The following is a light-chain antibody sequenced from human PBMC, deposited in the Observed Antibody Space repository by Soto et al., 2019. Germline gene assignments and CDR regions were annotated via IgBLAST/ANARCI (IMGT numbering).Light chain of an antibody. J-gene: IGKJ4*01. CDR3: QQYNNWPPLT. Sequence: PDPPSLSPGGRATLSGRVSQSVSSNLAWYQQKPGQAPRLLIYGASTRATGIPARFSGSGSGTEFTLTISSLQSEDFAVYYCQQYNNWPPLTFGGGTKEDI. CDR1: QSVSSN. V-gene: IGKV3-15*01. CDR2: GAS.